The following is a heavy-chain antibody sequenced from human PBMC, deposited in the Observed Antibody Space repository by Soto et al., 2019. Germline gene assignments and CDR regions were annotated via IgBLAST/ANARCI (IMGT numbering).Heavy chain of an antibody. CDR1: GFTSSSYA. Sequence: AGGSLRLSCAASGFTSSSYAMSWVRQAPGKGLEWVSAISGSGGSTYYADSVRGRFTISRDNSKNTLYLQMNSLRAEDTAVYYCAKAPEYSSSWYVTRYFDLWGRGTLVTVSS. V-gene: IGHV3-23*01. J-gene: IGHJ2*01. CDR2: ISGSGGST. CDR3: AKAPEYSSSWYVTRYFDL. D-gene: IGHD6-13*01.